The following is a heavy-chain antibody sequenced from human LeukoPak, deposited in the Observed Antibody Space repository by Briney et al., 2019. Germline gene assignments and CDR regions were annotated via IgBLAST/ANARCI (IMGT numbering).Heavy chain of an antibody. CDR3: ARYCGGDCPPWDAFDI. V-gene: IGHV3-53*01. CDR1: GFSVSNTY. D-gene: IGHD2-21*01. CDR2: IYSGGST. Sequence: GGSLRLSCAASGFSVSNTYMTWVRQAPGKGLERVAVIYSGGSTYYADSVKGRFTISRDSSKNTLYLQMNSLGAEDTAVYYCARYCGGDCPPWDAFDIWGQGTMVTVSS. J-gene: IGHJ3*02.